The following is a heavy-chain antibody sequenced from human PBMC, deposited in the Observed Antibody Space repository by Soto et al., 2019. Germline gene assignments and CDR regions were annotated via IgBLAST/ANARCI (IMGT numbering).Heavy chain of an antibody. V-gene: IGHV3-21*01. J-gene: IGHJ4*02. D-gene: IGHD3-9*01. CDR1: GFTFTNYS. Sequence: EVHLVESGGGLVTPGGSLRLSCVVSGFTFTNYSMNWVRQAPGKGLEWVSSISGNSDYMFYAGSVKGRFAISRDNAKNSLYLQINSLRVEDTAVYYCATSYAFLTARYSPHFDFWGQGTLVTVSS. CDR2: ISGNSDYM. CDR3: ATSYAFLTARYSPHFDF.